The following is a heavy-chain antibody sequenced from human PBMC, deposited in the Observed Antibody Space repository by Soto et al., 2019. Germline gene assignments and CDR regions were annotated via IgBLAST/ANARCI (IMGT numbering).Heavy chain of an antibody. CDR3: AKEHDLRVYYYYGMDV. CDR1: GFTFSNYG. Sequence: GGSLRLSCAASGFTFSNYGMHWVRQAPGKGLEWVAAIRHDGNKNYYADSVEGRFTISRDISKNTLYLHMNSLRPEDTAVYFCAKEHDLRVYYYYGMDVWGQGTTVTVSS. V-gene: IGHV3-30*02. CDR2: IRHDGNKN. J-gene: IGHJ6*02. D-gene: IGHD3-3*01.